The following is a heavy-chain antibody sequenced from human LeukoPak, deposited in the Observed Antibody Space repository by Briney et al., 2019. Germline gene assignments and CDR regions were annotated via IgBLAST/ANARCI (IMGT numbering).Heavy chain of an antibody. D-gene: IGHD3-10*01. CDR1: GFTFGDYA. CDR3: TRGQGAFGGLYGMDV. CDR2: IRSKAYGGTT. J-gene: IGHJ6*02. V-gene: IGHV3-49*04. Sequence: GGPLRLSCTASGFTFGDYAMSWVRQAPGKGLEWVGFIRSKAYGGTTEYAASVKGRFTISRDDSKSIAYLQMNSLKTEDTAVYYCTRGQGAFGGLYGMDVWGQGTTVTVSS.